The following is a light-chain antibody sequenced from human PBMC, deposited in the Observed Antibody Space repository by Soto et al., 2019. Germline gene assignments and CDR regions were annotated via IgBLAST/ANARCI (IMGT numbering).Light chain of an antibody. CDR3: CSYTTSNTRQIV. CDR2: DVS. V-gene: IGLV2-14*04. CDR1: SSEVGGYNY. J-gene: IGLJ1*01. Sequence: NSSEVGGYNYVSWYQQHPGKAPKFMIYDVSNRPSGVSNRFSGSKSGNTASLTISGLQAEDEADYYCCSYTTSNTRQIVFGTGTKVTVL.